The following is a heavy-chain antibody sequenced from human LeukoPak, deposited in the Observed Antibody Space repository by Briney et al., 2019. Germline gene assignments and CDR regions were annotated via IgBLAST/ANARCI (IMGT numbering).Heavy chain of an antibody. CDR3: ARVRVATTLNYYYYGMDG. V-gene: IGHV1-46*01. J-gene: IGHJ6*02. D-gene: IGHD5-12*01. Sequence: ASVKVSCKASGYTFTSYYMHWVRQAPGQGLEWMGMINPSGGSTSYAQKFQGRVTMTRDTSTSTVYMELSSLRSEDTAVYYCARVRVATTLNYYYYGMDGWGQGTTVTVSS. CDR2: INPSGGST. CDR1: GYTFTSYY.